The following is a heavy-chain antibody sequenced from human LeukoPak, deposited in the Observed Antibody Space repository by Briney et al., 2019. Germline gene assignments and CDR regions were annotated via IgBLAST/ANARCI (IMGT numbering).Heavy chain of an antibody. J-gene: IGHJ4*02. CDR3: ARGDYYDSSGYYYGFGD. Sequence: ASVKVSCKASGYTFTSYYMHWVRQAPGQGLEWMGIINPSGGSTSYAQKFQGRVTMTRDTSTSTVYMELSSLRSEDTAVYYCARGDYYDSSGYYYGFGDWGQGTLATVSS. CDR1: GYTFTSYY. D-gene: IGHD3-22*01. V-gene: IGHV1-46*03. CDR2: INPSGGST.